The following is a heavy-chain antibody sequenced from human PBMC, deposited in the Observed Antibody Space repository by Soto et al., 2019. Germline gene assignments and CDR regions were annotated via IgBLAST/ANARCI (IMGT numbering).Heavy chain of an antibody. V-gene: IGHV5-51*01. J-gene: IGHJ4*02. D-gene: IGHD4-17*01. Sequence: RGESLKISCQVSGYTFTIYWIGWVRQMPGKGLEWMGIIYPSDSDTRYSPSFQGQVTISADQSINTAYLQWDSLKASDTAIYYCARPANTVADHFDIWGQGTPVTVSS. CDR1: GYTFTIYW. CDR3: ARPANTVADHFDI. CDR2: IYPSDSDT.